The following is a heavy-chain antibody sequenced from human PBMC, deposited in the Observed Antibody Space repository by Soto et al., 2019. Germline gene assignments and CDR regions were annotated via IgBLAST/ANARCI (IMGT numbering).Heavy chain of an antibody. V-gene: IGHV1-8*01. Sequence: QVQLVQSGAEVKKPGASVKVSCTGSGYTFRSYDIHWVRQATGQGLEWMGWVNPNTGNTGYAQKFQGRVTMTRGMSKSSAYTEVNSLTSEDTAIYYCARAYGAGSFDFWGQGTLVSVSS. D-gene: IGHD3-10*01. CDR3: ARAYGAGSFDF. CDR1: GYTFRSYD. J-gene: IGHJ5*01. CDR2: VNPNTGNT.